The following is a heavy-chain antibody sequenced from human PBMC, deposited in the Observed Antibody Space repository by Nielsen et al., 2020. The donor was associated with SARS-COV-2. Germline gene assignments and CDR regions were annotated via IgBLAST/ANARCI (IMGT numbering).Heavy chain of an antibody. CDR2: IDPQNGAT. V-gene: IGHV1-2*06. CDR3: ARGYSYAFDL. Sequence: ASVKVSCKTSGYSFTVHYIYRVRQAPGQGLEWMGRIDPQNGATSYARNFQARATMTSDVSTSTAYMELRSLNSDDTAVYYCARGYSYAFDLWGQGTLVTVSS. J-gene: IGHJ4*02. D-gene: IGHD5-18*01. CDR1: GYSFTVHY.